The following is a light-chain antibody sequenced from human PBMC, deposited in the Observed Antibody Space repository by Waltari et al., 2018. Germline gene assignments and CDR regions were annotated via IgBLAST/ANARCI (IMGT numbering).Light chain of an antibody. CDR1: GEYSAYA. CDR2: VNSDGSH. Sequence: QLVLTQSPSASASLGASVKLPCTLTGEYSAYAIAGHQQQPEKGPRYLMNVNSDGSHDKADGIPERFSGSSAGAERYLIISRLQSDDEADYFCQTWGMNIQVFGGGTRLTVL. CDR3: QTWGMNIQV. V-gene: IGLV4-69*01. J-gene: IGLJ3*02.